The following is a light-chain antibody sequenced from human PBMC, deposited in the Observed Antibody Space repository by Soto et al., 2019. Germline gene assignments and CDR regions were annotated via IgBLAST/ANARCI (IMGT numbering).Light chain of an antibody. J-gene: IGKJ4*01. Sequence: IQLTQSPSSLSASVGDRVTITCRASQGISSYLAWYQQKPGKAPKLLIYAASTLPSGVPSRFSGSGSGTDFTLTISSLQPEDFATYYCQQLNGYPLTFGGGTEVEIK. CDR2: AAS. CDR3: QQLNGYPLT. V-gene: IGKV1-9*01. CDR1: QGISSY.